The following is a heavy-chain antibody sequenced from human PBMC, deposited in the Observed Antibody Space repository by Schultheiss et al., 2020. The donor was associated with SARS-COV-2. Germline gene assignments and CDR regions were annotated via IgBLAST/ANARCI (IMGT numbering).Heavy chain of an antibody. D-gene: IGHD3-22*01. V-gene: IGHV3-15*01. J-gene: IGHJ6*02. CDR1: GFTFSSYS. CDR2: IKSKTDGGTT. Sequence: GGSLRLSCAASGFTFSSYSMNWVRQAPGKGLEWVGRIKSKTDGGTTDYAAPVKGRFTISRDDSKNTLYLQMNSLKTEDTAVYYCTTAPRDYYDSSGYYRSKYYYYGMDVWGQGTTVTVSS. CDR3: TTAPRDYYDSSGYYRSKYYYYGMDV.